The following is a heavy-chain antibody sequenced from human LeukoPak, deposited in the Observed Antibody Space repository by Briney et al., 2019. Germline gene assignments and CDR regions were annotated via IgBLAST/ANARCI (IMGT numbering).Heavy chain of an antibody. CDR2: INHSGST. CDR3: ARGPAQWLRLPYGSVWDY. D-gene: IGHD5-12*01. V-gene: IGHV4-34*01. Sequence: SETLSLTCAVYGGSFSGYYWSWIRQPPGKGLEWIGEINHSGSTNYNPSLKSRVTISVDTSKNQFSLKLSSVTAADTAVYYRARGPAQWLRLPYGSVWDYWGQGTLVTVSS. J-gene: IGHJ4*02. CDR1: GGSFSGYY.